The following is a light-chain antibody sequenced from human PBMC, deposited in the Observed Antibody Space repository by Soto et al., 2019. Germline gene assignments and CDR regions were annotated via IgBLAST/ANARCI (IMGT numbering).Light chain of an antibody. V-gene: IGKV3-20*01. Sequence: EIVLTQSPGTLSLSPGVRATLSCRASQSVSSGYLAWYQKKPGQAPRLLVYGTSSRATDIPDRFSGSGSGTDSTLTITRLGPEDFEVDYCQQYSSTPTFGQGTRVEI. CDR2: GTS. CDR1: QSVSSGY. CDR3: QQYSSTPT. J-gene: IGKJ1*01.